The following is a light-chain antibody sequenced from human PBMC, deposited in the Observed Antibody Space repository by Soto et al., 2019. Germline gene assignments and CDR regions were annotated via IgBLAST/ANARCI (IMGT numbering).Light chain of an antibody. V-gene: IGKV3-20*01. CDR3: QQYGNSRWT. CDR2: GAS. J-gene: IGKJ1*01. CDR1: QSVSSSY. Sequence: EVVLTQSPGTLSLFPGERATLSCRASQSVSSSYLAWYQQKPGQAPRLLIFGASSRATGITDRFSGSGSGTDFILTISRLEPEDFAVYYCQQYGNSRWTFGQGTKVEIK.